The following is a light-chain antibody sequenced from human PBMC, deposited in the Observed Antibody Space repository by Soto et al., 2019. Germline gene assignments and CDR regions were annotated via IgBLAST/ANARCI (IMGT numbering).Light chain of an antibody. CDR1: SNDVGNYNY. J-gene: IGLJ2*01. CDR3: SSYTTTSLRV. Sequence: QYALTQPASVSGSPGQSITISCTGTSNDVGNYNYVSWYQQHPGKAPKLMIYDVSNRPSGVSNRFSGSKSGNTASLTISGLQAEDEADYYCSSYTTTSLRVFGGGTKVTVL. V-gene: IGLV2-14*01. CDR2: DVS.